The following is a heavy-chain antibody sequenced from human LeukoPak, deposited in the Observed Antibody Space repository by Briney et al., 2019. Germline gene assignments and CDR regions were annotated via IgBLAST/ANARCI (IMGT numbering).Heavy chain of an antibody. CDR1: SGSISGYY. J-gene: IGHJ3*02. V-gene: IGHV4-34*01. Sequence: SETLSLTCSVSSGSISGYYWSWIRQPPGKGLEWIGEINHSGTTNYNPSLKSRVTISVDTSKNQFFLKLNSVTAADTAVYYCARRVAAAWGPTPFDIWGQGTMVTVSS. D-gene: IGHD6-13*01. CDR2: INHSGTT. CDR3: ARRVAAAWGPTPFDI.